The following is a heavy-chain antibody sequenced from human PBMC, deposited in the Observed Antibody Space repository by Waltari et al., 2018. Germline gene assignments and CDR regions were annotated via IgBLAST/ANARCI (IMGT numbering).Heavy chain of an antibody. J-gene: IGHJ5*02. D-gene: IGHD1-26*01. CDR2: FDPEDGET. V-gene: IGHV1-24*01. CDR3: ATDWGLYSGSYARPWFDP. Sequence: QVQLVQSGAEVKKPGASVKVSCKVSGYTLPELSMHWVRQAPGKGLEWMGGFDPEDGETIYAQKFQGRVTMTEDTSTDTAYMELSSLRSEDTAVYYCATDWGLYSGSYARPWFDPWGQGTLVTVSS. CDR1: GYTLPELS.